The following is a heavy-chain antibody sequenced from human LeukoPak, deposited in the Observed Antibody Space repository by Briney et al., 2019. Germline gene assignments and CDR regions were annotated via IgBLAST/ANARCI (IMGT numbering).Heavy chain of an antibody. CDR3: ARANTYSVVPAAMGYFQH. J-gene: IGHJ1*01. V-gene: IGHV1-2*02. CDR1: GYTFTGYY. Sequence: ASVKVSFKASGYTFTGYYMHWVRQAPGQGLEWMGWINPNSGGTNYAQKFQGRVTMTRDTSISTAYMELSRLRSDDTAVYYCARANTYSVVPAAMGYFQHWGQGTLVTVSS. D-gene: IGHD2-2*01. CDR2: INPNSGGT.